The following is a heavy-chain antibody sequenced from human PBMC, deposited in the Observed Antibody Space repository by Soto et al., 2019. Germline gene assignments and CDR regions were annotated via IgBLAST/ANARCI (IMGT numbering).Heavy chain of an antibody. CDR3: AREVTVASYYFDY. CDR1: GGTFNNYA. D-gene: IGHD5-12*01. Sequence: GASVKVSCKASGGTFNNYALSWVRQAPGQGLEWMGGIIPIFNSANYAQKFQGRVTITADDSTSTAYMELRSLRPDDTAVYYCAREVTVASYYFDYWGQGTLVTVSS. J-gene: IGHJ4*02. CDR2: IIPIFNSA. V-gene: IGHV1-69*13.